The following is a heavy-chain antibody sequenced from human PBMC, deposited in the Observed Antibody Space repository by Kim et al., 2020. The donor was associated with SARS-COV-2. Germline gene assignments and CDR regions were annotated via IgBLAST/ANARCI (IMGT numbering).Heavy chain of an antibody. CDR2: ISWNSGKI. CDR1: GFTFDDYG. V-gene: IGHV3-9*01. D-gene: IGHD6-19*01. CDR3: AKEILPRFSSLPLAGGDFDC. J-gene: IGHJ4*02. Sequence: GGSLRLSCAASGFTFDDYGMHWVRQAPGKGLEWVSSISWNSGKIQYADPVKGRFTISRDNAKNSLYLQMNSLIIEDTAFYYCAKEILPRFSSLPLAGGDFDCWGQGALVIVSS.